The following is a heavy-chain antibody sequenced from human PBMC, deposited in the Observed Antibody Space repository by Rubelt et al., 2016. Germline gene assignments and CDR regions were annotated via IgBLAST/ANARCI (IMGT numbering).Heavy chain of an antibody. J-gene: IGHJ6*02. CDR1: GFTFSRYA. CDR3: ARVTTIFGGAPYFYGMDV. V-gene: IGHV3-30*04. Sequence: QVQLVESGGGVVQPGRSLRLSCAASGFTFSRYAMHWVRQAPGKGLEWAAVMSYDGNNEYYADSVMGRFTISRDNSKKTLYLQMNSLRAEDTAVYYCARVTTIFGGAPYFYGMDVWGQGTTVTVSS. CDR2: MSYDGNNE. D-gene: IGHD3-3*01.